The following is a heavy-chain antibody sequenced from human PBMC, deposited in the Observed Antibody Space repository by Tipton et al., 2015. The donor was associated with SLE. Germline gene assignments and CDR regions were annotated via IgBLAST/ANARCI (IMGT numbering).Heavy chain of an antibody. Sequence: TLSLTCTVSDGSISDYYWTWIRQPAGEGLEWIGRIYASGSTNYNPSLRSRAAMSVDTSKSHVSLKLTSVTAADTAVYYCARDFYDNYGHWINLDYWGQGILVTVSS. CDR3: ARDFYDNYGHWINLDY. CDR1: DGSISDYY. D-gene: IGHD2/OR15-2a*01. CDR2: IYASGST. J-gene: IGHJ4*02. V-gene: IGHV4-4*07.